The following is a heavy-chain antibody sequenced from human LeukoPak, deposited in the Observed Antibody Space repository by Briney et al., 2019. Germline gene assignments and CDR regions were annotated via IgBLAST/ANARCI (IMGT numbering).Heavy chain of an antibody. CDR3: AREIYGRFDY. Sequence: ASVKVSCKASGYTFTGYFMHWVRQAPGQGLEWMGWINPNSGGTNYAQKFQGRVTMTRDTSISTAYMDLSRLRSDDTAVYYCAREIYGRFDYWGQGTLVTVSS. V-gene: IGHV1-2*02. CDR1: GYTFTGYF. CDR2: INPNSGGT. D-gene: IGHD4-17*01. J-gene: IGHJ4*02.